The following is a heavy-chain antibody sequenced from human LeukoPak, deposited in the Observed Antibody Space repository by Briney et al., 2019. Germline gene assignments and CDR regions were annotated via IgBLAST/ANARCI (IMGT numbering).Heavy chain of an antibody. V-gene: IGHV4-4*07. D-gene: IGHD6-13*01. CDR3: ARGESSGWYYFNY. Sequence: SETLSLTCTVSGGSISNYYWTWIRQPAGKGLEWIGRIYTNGNTNYNPSLKSRVTMSVDTSKNQFSLRLSSVTAADTAVYYCARGESSGWYYFNYWGQGTLVTVSS. J-gene: IGHJ4*02. CDR1: GGSISNYY. CDR2: IYTNGNT.